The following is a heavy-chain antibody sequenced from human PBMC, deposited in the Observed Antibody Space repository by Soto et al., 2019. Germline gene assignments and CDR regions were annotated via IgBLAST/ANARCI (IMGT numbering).Heavy chain of an antibody. J-gene: IGHJ4*02. D-gene: IGHD1-26*01. Sequence: EVQLLESGGGLVQPGGSLRLSCAASGFPFSTYAMNWVRQAPGKGLEWVSIISGSGDTTTYADSVKGRFTISRDNSKNTVYLQMDSLRADDTAVYYCTNRGGSKVGYWGQGTLVTVSS. V-gene: IGHV3-23*01. CDR2: ISGSGDTT. CDR1: GFPFSTYA. CDR3: TNRGGSKVGY.